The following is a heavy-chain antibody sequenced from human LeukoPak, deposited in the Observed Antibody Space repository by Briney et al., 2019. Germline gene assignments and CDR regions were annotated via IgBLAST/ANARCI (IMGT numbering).Heavy chain of an antibody. D-gene: IGHD3-22*01. Sequence: PGGSLRLSCAASGFTFDDYTIHWVRQVPGKGLEWVSLISGDGGSTYYADSVKGRFTISRDNSKNTLYLQMNSLRAEDTAVYYCAKGNRYYYDSREIDYWGQGTLVTVSS. CDR2: ISGDGGST. J-gene: IGHJ4*02. V-gene: IGHV3-43*01. CDR3: AKGNRYYYDSREIDY. CDR1: GFTFDDYT.